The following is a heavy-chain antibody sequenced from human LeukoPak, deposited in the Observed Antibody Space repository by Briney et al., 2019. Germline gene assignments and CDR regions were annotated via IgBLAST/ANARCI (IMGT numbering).Heavy chain of an antibody. J-gene: IGHJ4*02. D-gene: IGHD4-17*01. CDR2: ISSSSSTI. CDR3: AKDPDYGDYYFDF. V-gene: IGHV3-48*01. Sequence: PGGSLRLSCAASGFTFSSYSMNWVRQAPGKGLEWVSYISSSSSTIYYADSVKGRFTISRDNAKNSLYLQMNSLRAEDTAVYYCAKDPDYGDYYFDFWGQGTLVTVSS. CDR1: GFTFSSYS.